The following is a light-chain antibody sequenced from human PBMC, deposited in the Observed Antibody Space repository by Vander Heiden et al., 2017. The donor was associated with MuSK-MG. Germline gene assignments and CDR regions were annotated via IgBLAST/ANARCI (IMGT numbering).Light chain of an antibody. CDR3: QSYDSSLSVV. Sequence: QSVLTQPPSLSVAPGQRVTISCTGTSSNIGAGYDVHWYQQLPGTTPKLLIFGDNNRPSGVPDRFSGSKSGTSASLAITGLQAEDEADYYCQSYDSSLSVVFGGGTKLTVL. CDR2: GDN. V-gene: IGLV1-40*01. J-gene: IGLJ2*01. CDR1: SSNIGAGYD.